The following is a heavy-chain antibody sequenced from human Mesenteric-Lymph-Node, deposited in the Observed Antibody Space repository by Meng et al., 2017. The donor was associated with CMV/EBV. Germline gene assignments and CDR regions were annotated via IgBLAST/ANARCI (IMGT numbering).Heavy chain of an antibody. CDR2: IYYSGST. V-gene: IGHV4-39*06. CDR1: GGSISSSSYY. CDR3: ARGHSSGCPPGLYYYYGMDV. D-gene: IGHD6-19*01. Sequence: GSLRLSCTVSGGSISSSSYYWGWVRQPPGKGLEWIGSIYYSGSTYYNPSLKSRVTISLDTSKNRFALKLSSVTAGDTAVYYCARGHSSGCPPGLYYYYGMDVWGQGTTVTVSS. J-gene: IGHJ6*02.